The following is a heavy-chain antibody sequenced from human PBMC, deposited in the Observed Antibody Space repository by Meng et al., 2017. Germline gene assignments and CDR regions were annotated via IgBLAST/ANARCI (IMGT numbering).Heavy chain of an antibody. J-gene: IGHJ4*02. Sequence: QVQLQQCGHAMLKPSQTLSLTRPVYGGSFSGYYWSWIRQPPGKGLEWIGEINHSGSTNYNPSLKSRVTISVDTSKNQFSLKLSSVTAADTAVYYCARRGIAARPFYYWGQGTLVTVSS. CDR3: ARRGIAARPFYY. CDR1: GGSFSGYY. V-gene: IGHV4-34*01. CDR2: INHSGST. D-gene: IGHD6-6*01.